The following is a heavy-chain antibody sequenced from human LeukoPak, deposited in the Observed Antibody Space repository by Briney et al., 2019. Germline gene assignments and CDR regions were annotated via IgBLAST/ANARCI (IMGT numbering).Heavy chain of an antibody. CDR1: GGTFSSYA. J-gene: IGHJ4*02. Sequence: ASVKVSCKASGGTFSSYAISWVRQAPGQGLEWMGGIIPIFGTANYAQKLQGRVTITADESTSTAYMELSSLRSEDTAVYYCARVPGYSYGPPLDYWGQGTLVTVSS. D-gene: IGHD5-18*01. V-gene: IGHV1-69*13. CDR2: IIPIFGTA. CDR3: ARVPGYSYGPPLDY.